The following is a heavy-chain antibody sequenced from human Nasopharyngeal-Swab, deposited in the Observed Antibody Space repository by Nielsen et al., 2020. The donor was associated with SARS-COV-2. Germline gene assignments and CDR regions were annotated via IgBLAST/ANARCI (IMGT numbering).Heavy chain of an antibody. Sequence: SVKVSCKASGGTFSSYAISWVRQAPGQGLEWMGGIIPIFGTANYAQKFQGRVTITADKSTSTAYMELRSLRSDDTAVYYCARVVEAGYDAFDIWGQGTMVTVSS. CDR1: GGTFSSYA. CDR3: ARVVEAGYDAFDI. V-gene: IGHV1-69*06. CDR2: IIPIFGTA. D-gene: IGHD1-26*01. J-gene: IGHJ3*02.